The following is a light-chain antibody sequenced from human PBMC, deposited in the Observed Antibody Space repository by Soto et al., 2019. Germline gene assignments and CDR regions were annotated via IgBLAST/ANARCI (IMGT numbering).Light chain of an antibody. V-gene: IGKV1-5*03. CDR3: QQYNSFPLT. J-gene: IGKJ4*01. Sequence: DIQMTHSPSTLSASVGDRVTITCRASQSISIWLAWYQQKPGKAPKLLIYKASNLESGVPSRFSGSGSGTEFTLTISNLQPDDFATYYCQQYNSFPLTFGGGTKVEIK. CDR1: QSISIW. CDR2: KAS.